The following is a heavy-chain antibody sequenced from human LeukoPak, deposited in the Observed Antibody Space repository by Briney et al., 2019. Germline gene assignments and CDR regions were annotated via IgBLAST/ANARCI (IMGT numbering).Heavy chain of an antibody. D-gene: IGHD3-22*01. J-gene: IGHJ4*02. Sequence: HSGGSLRLSCAASGFTFSTYSMTWVRQARGEGLEWVSFISSSSAIKHYADSVRGRFTISRDNSKNTLYLQMSSLRAEDTAVYYCARGYYYDGSGFRFDSWGQGTLVTASS. CDR1: GFTFSTYS. CDR2: ISSSSAIK. CDR3: ARGYYYDGSGFRFDS. V-gene: IGHV3-48*01.